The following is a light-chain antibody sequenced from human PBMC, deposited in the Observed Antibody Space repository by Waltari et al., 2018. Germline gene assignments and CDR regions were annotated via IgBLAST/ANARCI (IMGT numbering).Light chain of an antibody. CDR1: TGPVTRGHY. Sequence: QAVVTQEPSLTVSPGGTVTLTCASSTGPVTRGHYPYWFQQKPGQAPRTLIYDTSNTHSWTPARFTGSLFGGKAALTLSGAQPEDEAEYYCLLFYNGPRVFGGVTKLTVL. V-gene: IGLV7-46*01. CDR2: DTS. J-gene: IGLJ3*02. CDR3: LLFYNGPRV.